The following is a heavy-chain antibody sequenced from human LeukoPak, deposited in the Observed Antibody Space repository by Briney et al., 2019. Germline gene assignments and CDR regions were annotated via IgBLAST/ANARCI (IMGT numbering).Heavy chain of an antibody. CDR1: GFTFSSYS. V-gene: IGHV3-21*01. CDR3: ARGGYSGYDSPDY. Sequence: PGGSLRLSCAASGFTFSSYSMNWVRQAPGKGLEWASSISSSSSYIYYADSVKGRFTISRDNAKNSLYLQMNSLRAEDTAVYYCARGGYSGYDSPDYWGQGTLVTVSS. CDR2: ISSSSSYI. D-gene: IGHD5-12*01. J-gene: IGHJ4*02.